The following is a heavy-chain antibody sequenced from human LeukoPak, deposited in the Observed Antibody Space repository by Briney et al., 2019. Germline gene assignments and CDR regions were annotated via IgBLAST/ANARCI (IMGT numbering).Heavy chain of an antibody. V-gene: IGHV1-2*06. CDR1: GYTFTGYY. Sequence: SVKVSCKGSGYTFTGYYMHWDRQGPRQGLEWVGRSNRNSGGTNYAQKFQGRVTMARDTSISTTYMELSRLRSDDTAVYYCARAVIVGATPFDYWGQGTLVTVSS. CDR3: ARAVIVGATPFDY. J-gene: IGHJ4*02. CDR2: SNRNSGGT. D-gene: IGHD1-26*01.